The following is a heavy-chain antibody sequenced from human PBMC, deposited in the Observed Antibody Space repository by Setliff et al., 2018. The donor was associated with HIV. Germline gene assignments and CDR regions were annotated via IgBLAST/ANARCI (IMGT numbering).Heavy chain of an antibody. Sequence: GESLKISCKASGYSFTNYWVGWVRQMPGNGLEWVGLIWPDDSDTIYNPSFQGQVTLSADKSITTVYLQFNGLEAPDTAIYYCARLSKYYDFWTPNYWGQGTLVTVS. CDR1: GYSFTNYW. V-gene: IGHV5-51*01. J-gene: IGHJ4*02. CDR3: ARLSKYYDFWTPNY. D-gene: IGHD3-3*01. CDR2: IWPDDSDT.